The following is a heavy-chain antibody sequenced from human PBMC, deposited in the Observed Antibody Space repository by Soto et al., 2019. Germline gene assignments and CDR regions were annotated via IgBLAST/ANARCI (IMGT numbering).Heavy chain of an antibody. J-gene: IGHJ6*04. Sequence: QVQLVQSGAEVKKSGASVKVSCKPSGYSFSDYFIQWVRQAPGQGLEWVAWINPKTAATNYAKKFQGRVSLTWDTSSTTAYMELTRLRPDDPAVYYCARLKWGVNYYNGMDVWGKGTTVIVSS. CDR3: ARLKWGVNYYNGMDV. CDR2: INPKTAAT. D-gene: IGHD1-26*01. V-gene: IGHV1-2*02. CDR1: GYSFSDYF.